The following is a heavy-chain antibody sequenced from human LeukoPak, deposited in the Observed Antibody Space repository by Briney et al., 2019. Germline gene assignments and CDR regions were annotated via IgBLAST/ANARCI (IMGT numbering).Heavy chain of an antibody. V-gene: IGHV1-2*02. J-gene: IGHJ5*02. D-gene: IGHD2-2*01. CDR1: GYTFTGYY. CDR2: INPNSGGT. Sequence: ASVTVSCKASGYTFTGYYMHWVRQAPGQGLEWMGWINPNSGGTNYAQTFQGRVTMTRDTSISTAYMELSRLRSDDTSVYYCAIAMSNTYQLLSLYNWFDPWGQGTLVTVSS. CDR3: AIAMSNTYQLLSLYNWFDP.